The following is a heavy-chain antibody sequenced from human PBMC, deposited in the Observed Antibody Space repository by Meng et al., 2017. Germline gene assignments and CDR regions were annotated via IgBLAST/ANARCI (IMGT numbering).Heavy chain of an antibody. CDR3: ASQALARDKNKPIDY. V-gene: IGHV4-34*01. CDR1: GGSFSGYY. Sequence: ALRQRWGARLLKPADTLYLTCVVYGGSFSGYYWTWIRQPPGKGLEWIGEINHSGSTNYNPSIKSRVTISVDTSKNQFSLQLSSVTAADTAVYYCASQALARDKNKPIDYWGQGTLVTVSS. D-gene: IGHD3-10*01. CDR2: INHSGST. J-gene: IGHJ4*02.